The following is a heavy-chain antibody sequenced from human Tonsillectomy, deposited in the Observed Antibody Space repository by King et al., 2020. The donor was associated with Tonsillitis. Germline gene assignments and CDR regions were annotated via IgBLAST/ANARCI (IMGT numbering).Heavy chain of an antibody. J-gene: IGHJ4*02. CDR2: ISSSIDTI. D-gene: IGHD1-26*01. Sequence: VQLVESGGGLVKPGESLRLSCAASGFTFSDSYMSWIRQAPGKGLEWVSYISSSIDTIHYADSVKGRFTVSRDNMKDSLYLQMNSLRAEDKALYYCVKDLGGSGSSWGQGILVTVSS. CDR3: VKDLGGSGSS. V-gene: IGHV3-11*01. CDR1: GFTFSDSY.